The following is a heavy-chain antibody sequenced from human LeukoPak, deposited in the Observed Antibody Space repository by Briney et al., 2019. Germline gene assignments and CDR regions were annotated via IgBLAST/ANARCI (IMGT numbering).Heavy chain of an antibody. CDR3: AKDSPVLTY. V-gene: IGHV3-23*01. J-gene: IGHJ4*02. Sequence: GGSLRLSCAASGFTVSSFGMSWVRQAPGKGLEWVSAISGGGYSTYYADSVKGRFTISRDNSKNTLYLQMNSLRAEDTAVYYCAKDSPVLTYWGQGTLVTVSS. CDR2: ISGGGYST. CDR1: GFTVSSFG.